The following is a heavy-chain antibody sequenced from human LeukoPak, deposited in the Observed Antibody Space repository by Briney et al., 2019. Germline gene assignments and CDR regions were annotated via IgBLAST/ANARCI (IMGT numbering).Heavy chain of an antibody. Sequence: EASVKVSCKVSGYTLTELSMHWVRQAPGKGLEWMGGFDPEDGETIYAQEFQGRVTMTEDTSTDTAYMELSSLRSEDTAVYYCATEGSGWGSDAFDIWGQGTMVTVSS. CDR3: ATEGSGWGSDAFDI. D-gene: IGHD6-19*01. V-gene: IGHV1-24*01. CDR1: GYTLTELS. CDR2: FDPEDGET. J-gene: IGHJ3*02.